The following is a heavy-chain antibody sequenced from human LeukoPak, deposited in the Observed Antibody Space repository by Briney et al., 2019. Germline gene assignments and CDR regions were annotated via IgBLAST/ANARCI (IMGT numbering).Heavy chain of an antibody. V-gene: IGHV1-8*02. Sequence: GASVKVSCKASGYTFTSYGISWVRQATGQGLEWMGWMNPNSGNTGYAQKFQGRVTMTRNTSISTAYMELSSLRSEDTAVYYCARGTRGSGYYYDYWGQGTLVTVSS. J-gene: IGHJ4*02. CDR1: GYTFTSYG. CDR2: MNPNSGNT. D-gene: IGHD3-22*01. CDR3: ARGTRGSGYYYDY.